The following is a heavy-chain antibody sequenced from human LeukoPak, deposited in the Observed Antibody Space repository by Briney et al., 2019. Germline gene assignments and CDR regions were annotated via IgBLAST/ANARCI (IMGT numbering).Heavy chain of an antibody. D-gene: IGHD2-21*01. CDR2: IIPIFGTA. V-gene: IGHV1-69*13. CDR1: GGTFSSYA. Sequence: SVKVPCKASGGTFSSYAISWVRQAPGQGLEWMGGIIPIFGTANYAQKFQGRVTITADESTSTAYMELSSLRSEDTAVYYCARVIVRAGYYFDYWGQGTLVTVSS. J-gene: IGHJ4*02. CDR3: ARVIVRAGYYFDY.